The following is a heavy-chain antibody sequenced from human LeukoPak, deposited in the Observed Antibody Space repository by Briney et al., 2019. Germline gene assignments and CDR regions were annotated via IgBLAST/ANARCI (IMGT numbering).Heavy chain of an antibody. CDR1: GGTFSSYA. Sequence: VASVTVSFTASGGTFSSYATSWVRQAPGQGLEWMGRIIPILGIANYAQKFQGRVTITADKSTSTAYMELSSLRSEDTAVYYCAREPGLMVRGVIDYWGQGTLVTVSS. D-gene: IGHD3-10*01. J-gene: IGHJ4*02. CDR3: AREPGLMVRGVIDY. V-gene: IGHV1-69*04. CDR2: IIPILGIA.